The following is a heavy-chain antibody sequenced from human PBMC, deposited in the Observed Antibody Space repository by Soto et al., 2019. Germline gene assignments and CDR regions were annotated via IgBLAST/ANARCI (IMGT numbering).Heavy chain of an antibody. CDR3: ARHLGRIEAARFDY. V-gene: IGHV3-11*01. Sequence: QVQLVESGGALVKPGGSLRLSCVASGFTFSDYYISWLRQAPGTGPECLSYISFNNNTIYYDDSVRGRFTISRDNAKNSVFLQMNRLRVEDTAVYYCARHLGRIEAARFDYWGQWTLVTVSS. CDR2: ISFNNNTI. CDR1: GFTFSDYY. D-gene: IGHD2-15*01. J-gene: IGHJ4*02.